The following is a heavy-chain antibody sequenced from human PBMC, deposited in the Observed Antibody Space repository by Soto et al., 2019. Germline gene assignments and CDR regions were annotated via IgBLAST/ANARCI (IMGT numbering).Heavy chain of an antibody. Sequence: EVQLVESGGGLIQPGGSLRLSCAASGFTFSSYAMSWVRQAPGKGLEWVSTVTVSGGSTYYADSVKGRFTISRDNSKNTLYLQMNSLRAEDTAIYYCAKARLDSSGFYYFGFDYWGQGTLVTVSS. CDR2: VTVSGGST. CDR3: AKARLDSSGFYYFGFDY. D-gene: IGHD3-22*01. J-gene: IGHJ4*02. V-gene: IGHV3-23*04. CDR1: GFTFSSYA.